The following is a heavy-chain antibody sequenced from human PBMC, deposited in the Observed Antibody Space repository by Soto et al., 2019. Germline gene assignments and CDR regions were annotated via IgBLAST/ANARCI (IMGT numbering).Heavy chain of an antibody. CDR3: ARGKVGPAAIRGWFDP. D-gene: IGHD2-2*01. CDR2: MNPNSGNT. CDR1: GYTFTSYD. Sequence: GASVKVSCKASGYTFTSYDINWVRQATGQGLEWMGWMNPNSGNTGYAQKFQGRVTMTRNTSISTAYMELSSLRSEDTAVYYCARGKVGPAAIRGWFDPWGQGTLGTVCS. V-gene: IGHV1-8*01. J-gene: IGHJ5*02.